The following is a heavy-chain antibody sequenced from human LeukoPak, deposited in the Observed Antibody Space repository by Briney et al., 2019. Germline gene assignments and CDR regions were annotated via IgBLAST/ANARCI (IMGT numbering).Heavy chain of an antibody. D-gene: IGHD1/OR15-1a*01. V-gene: IGHV3-23*01. CDR2: IDKNDATT. CDR3: AKYNGQLLEQWYYDY. Sequence: GGSLRLSCAASGFTFSNYAMSWVRQAPGKGLEWVSSIDKNDATTNYADSVRGRFTISRDNSKNTLHLQMSSLRAEDMAVYYCAKYNGQLLEQWYYDYWGQGTLVTVSS. CDR1: GFTFSNYA. J-gene: IGHJ4*02.